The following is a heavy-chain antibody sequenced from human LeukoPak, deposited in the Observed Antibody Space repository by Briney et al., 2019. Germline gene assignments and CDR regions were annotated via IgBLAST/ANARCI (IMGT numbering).Heavy chain of an antibody. V-gene: IGHV3-21*01. CDR2: ISSSSSYI. J-gene: IGHJ3*02. CDR3: ARNLLDAFDI. Sequence: GGSLRLSCAASGFTFSSYAMSWVRQAPGKGLEWVSSISSSSSYIYYADSVKGRFTISRDNAKNSLYLQMNSLRAEDTAVYYCARNLLDAFDIWGQGTMVTVSS. CDR1: GFTFSSYA.